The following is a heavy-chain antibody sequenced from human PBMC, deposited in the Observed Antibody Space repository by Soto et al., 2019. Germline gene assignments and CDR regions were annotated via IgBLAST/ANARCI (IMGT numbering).Heavy chain of an antibody. D-gene: IGHD6-13*01. V-gene: IGHV1-3*01. CDR1: GYPFTSYG. CDR3: VRRHVSATGIDWFDP. CDR2: INAANGDT. Sequence: ASVKVSFKASGYPFTSYGIHLVRKAPGQRLEWMGWINAANGDTKYSPKFQGRVTITRDTSASTAYMELSSLRSEDTAVYYCVRRHVSATGIDWFDPWGQGTLVTVSS. J-gene: IGHJ5*02.